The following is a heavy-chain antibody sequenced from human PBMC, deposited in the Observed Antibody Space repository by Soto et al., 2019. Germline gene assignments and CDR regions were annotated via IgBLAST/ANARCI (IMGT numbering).Heavy chain of an antibody. J-gene: IGHJ4*02. CDR3: AKAKVYTWSPGSFDY. CDR2: ISGSGATT. V-gene: IGHV3-23*01. Sequence: EVQLLQSGGDLVQPGGSLRLSCAASGFTFSSYAMSWVRQAPGKGLEWVSGISGSGATTFYADSVKGRFTISRDSSKNTLYLQMNSLRAEDTAVYYCAKAKVYTWSPGSFDYWGQGTLVTVSS. CDR1: GFTFSSYA. D-gene: IGHD1-20*01.